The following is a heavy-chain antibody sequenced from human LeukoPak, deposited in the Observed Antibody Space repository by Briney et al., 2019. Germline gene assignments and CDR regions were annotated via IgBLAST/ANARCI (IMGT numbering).Heavy chain of an antibody. V-gene: IGHV5-51*01. CDR3: AKEAKSGLGMGIDY. J-gene: IGHJ4*02. D-gene: IGHD7-27*01. Sequence: GASLQISCKGSGSIFTSFWSAWVRQVPGKGLEWMAIINPGDSDTRYSPSFQGQVTISADKSISTVYLQWSSLKASDTAMYYCAKEAKSGLGMGIDYWGQGTLVTVSS. CDR2: INPGDSDT. CDR1: GSIFTSFW.